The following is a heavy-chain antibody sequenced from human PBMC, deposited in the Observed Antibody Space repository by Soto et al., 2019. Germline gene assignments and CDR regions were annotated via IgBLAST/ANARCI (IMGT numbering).Heavy chain of an antibody. CDR1: GFIFSNYA. J-gene: IGHJ4*02. V-gene: IGHV3-23*01. CDR3: AKAALITMIVEMIQYFDY. Sequence: LRLSCAASGFIFSNYAMNWVRQGPGKGLEWVSAISGGGGSTYYADSVKGRFTISRDNSKNTLYLQMNSLRAEDTAVYYCAKAALITMIVEMIQYFDYWGQGTLVTVSS. D-gene: IGHD3-22*01. CDR2: ISGGGGST.